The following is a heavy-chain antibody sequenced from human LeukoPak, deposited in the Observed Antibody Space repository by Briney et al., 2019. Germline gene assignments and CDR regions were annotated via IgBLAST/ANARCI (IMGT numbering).Heavy chain of an antibody. J-gene: IGHJ4*02. Sequence: GGSLRLSCAASGFTFNTFWMTWVRQAPGKGLEWVANIKQDGGQKYYVDSVKGRFTVSRDNAKNSLYLQMNSLRAEDTAVYYYARLAARQVAGYWGQGTLVTVSS. D-gene: IGHD6-6*01. CDR2: IKQDGGQK. CDR3: ARLAARQVAGY. V-gene: IGHV3-7*01. CDR1: GFTFNTFW.